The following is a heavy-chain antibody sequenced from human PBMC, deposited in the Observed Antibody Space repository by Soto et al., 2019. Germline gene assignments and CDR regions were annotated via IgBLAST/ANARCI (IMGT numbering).Heavy chain of an antibody. CDR2: ISWNSGSI. CDR3: AKDTARQYSSGQGGYFQH. D-gene: IGHD6-19*01. Sequence: EVQLVESGGGLVQPGRSLRLSCAASGFTFDAYAMHWVRQAPGKGLEWVSGISWNSGSIGYVDSVKGRVTISRDNAKSSLYLQMKSLRAEDTALYYCAKDTARQYSSGQGGYFQHWGQGTLVTVSS. J-gene: IGHJ1*01. V-gene: IGHV3-9*01. CDR1: GFTFDAYA.